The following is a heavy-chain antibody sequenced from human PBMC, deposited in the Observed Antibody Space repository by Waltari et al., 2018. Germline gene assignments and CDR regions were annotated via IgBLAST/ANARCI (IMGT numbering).Heavy chain of an antibody. CDR3: ARVVGYYYYMDV. Sequence: QVQLQESGPGLVKPSETLSLTCAVSGYSISSGYYGGWIRQPPGKGLEWIGSIYHSGSTFYNPSLKSRVTISVDTSKNQFSLKLSSVTAADTAVYYCARVVGYYYYMDVWGKGTTVTVSS. D-gene: IGHD3-22*01. CDR2: IYHSGST. V-gene: IGHV4-38-2*01. CDR1: GYSISSGYY. J-gene: IGHJ6*03.